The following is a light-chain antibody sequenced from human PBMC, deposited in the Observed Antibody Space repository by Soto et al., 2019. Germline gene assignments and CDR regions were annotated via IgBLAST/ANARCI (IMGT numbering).Light chain of an antibody. CDR1: QSVRSS. V-gene: IGKV3-15*01. CDR3: QQYDNWWT. CDR2: GAS. Sequence: EMVMTQSPATLSVSPGERATLSCRASQSVRSSLAWYQQKPGQPPRLLIYGASTRATGVPARFSGSGSGTEFTLTISSLQSEDFAVYYCQQYDNWWTFGQGTKVEIK. J-gene: IGKJ1*01.